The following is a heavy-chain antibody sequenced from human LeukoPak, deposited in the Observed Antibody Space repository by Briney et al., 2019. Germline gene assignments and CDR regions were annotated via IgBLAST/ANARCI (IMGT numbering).Heavy chain of an antibody. CDR3: ARLIVATTRGIGYFDY. CDR2: IIPIFGTA. V-gene: IGHV1-69*05. CDR1: GGTFSSYA. Sequence: SVKVSCKASGGTFSSYAISWVRQAPGQGLEWMGGIIPIFGTANYAQKFQGRVTITTDESTSTAYMELSSLRSEDTAVYYCARLIVATTRGIGYFDYWGQGTLVTVSS. D-gene: IGHD5-12*01. J-gene: IGHJ4*02.